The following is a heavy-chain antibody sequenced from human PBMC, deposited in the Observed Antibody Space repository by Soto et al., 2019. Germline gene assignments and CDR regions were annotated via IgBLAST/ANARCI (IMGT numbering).Heavy chain of an antibody. V-gene: IGHV3-53*01. J-gene: IGHJ4*02. D-gene: IGHD6-13*01. Sequence: EVQLVESGGGLIQPGGSLRLSCTASGFTVSSNYMTWVRQAPGKGLEWVSVIYSGGSTYYADSVKGRFTISRDSSKNTLFLQMNSLRAEDTAVYYCAREIGTSLDSWGQGTLVPVSS. CDR3: AREIGTSLDS. CDR1: GFTVSSNY. CDR2: IYSGGST.